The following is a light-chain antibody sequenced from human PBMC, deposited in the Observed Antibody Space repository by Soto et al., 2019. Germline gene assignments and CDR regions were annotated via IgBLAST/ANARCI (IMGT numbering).Light chain of an antibody. CDR1: QSVSSY. CDR2: DAS. CDR3: QQRSNWP. Sequence: EIVLTQSPVTLSFSPCEIATLSCRASQSVSSYLAWYQQKPGQAPRLLIYDASNRATGIPARFSGSGSGTDFTLTINSLEPEDFAVYYCQQRSNWPFGQGTKVDIK. V-gene: IGKV3-11*01. J-gene: IGKJ1*01.